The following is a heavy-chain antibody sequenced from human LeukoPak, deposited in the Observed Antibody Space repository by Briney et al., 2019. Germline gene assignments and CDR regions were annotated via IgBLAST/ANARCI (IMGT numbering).Heavy chain of an antibody. CDR1: GYSFTTYW. D-gene: IGHD5-18*01. V-gene: IGHV5-51*01. J-gene: IGHJ4*02. Sequence: GESLKISCKGSGYSFTTYWIGWVRQMPGKGLEWMRIIYPGDSDTRYSPSFQGQVTISADKSISTAYLQWSSLKASDTAMYYCARQNGYSCGPIDYWGQGTLVTVSS. CDR2: IYPGDSDT. CDR3: ARQNGYSCGPIDY.